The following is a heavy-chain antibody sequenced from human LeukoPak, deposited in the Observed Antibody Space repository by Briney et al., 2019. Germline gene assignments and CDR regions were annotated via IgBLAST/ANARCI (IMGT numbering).Heavy chain of an antibody. J-gene: IGHJ4*02. Sequence: SETLSLTCTASGGSISSSSYYWGWIRQPPGKGLEWIGIIYYSGSTSYNPSLKSRVTISIDTSKNQFSLKLSSVTAADTAVYYCAGPLLTYYSDSSAYSWGQGTLVTVSS. V-gene: IGHV4-39*01. CDR1: GGSISSSSYY. CDR3: AGPLLTYYSDSSAYS. CDR2: IYYSGST. D-gene: IGHD3-22*01.